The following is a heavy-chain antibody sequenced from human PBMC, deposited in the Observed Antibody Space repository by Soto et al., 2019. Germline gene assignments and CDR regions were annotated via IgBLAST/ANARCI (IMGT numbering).Heavy chain of an antibody. V-gene: IGHV4-34*01. J-gene: IGHJ4*02. CDR2: INHSGST. CDR3: ARGRRTTVTIDY. CDR1: GGSFSGYY. Sequence: QVQLQQWGAGLLKPSETLSLTCAVYGGSFSGYYWSWIRQPPGKGLEWIGEINHSGSTNYNPSLKIRGTISVDTSKNQFSLKLSSVTAADTAVYYCARGRRTTVTIDYWGQGTLVTVSS. D-gene: IGHD4-17*01.